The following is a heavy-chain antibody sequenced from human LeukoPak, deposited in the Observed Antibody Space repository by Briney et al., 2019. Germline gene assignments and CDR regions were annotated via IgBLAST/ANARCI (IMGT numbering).Heavy chain of an antibody. CDR3: ARDRIYYGSGSRFDY. V-gene: IGHV3-11*04. J-gene: IGHJ4*02. Sequence: KPGGSLRLSCAASGFTFNDYYMCWIRQAPGKGLEWVSYISRSGTTIHYADSVKGRFTISRDNAKNSLFLQMNSLRAEDTAVYYCARDRIYYGSGSRFDYWGQGTLVTVSS. CDR2: ISRSGTTI. CDR1: GFTFNDYY. D-gene: IGHD3-10*01.